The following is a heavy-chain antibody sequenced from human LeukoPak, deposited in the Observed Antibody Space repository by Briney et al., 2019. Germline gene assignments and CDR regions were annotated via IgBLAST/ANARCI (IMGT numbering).Heavy chain of an antibody. CDR2: INPNSGGT. D-gene: IGHD3-10*01. J-gene: IGHJ3*02. CDR1: GYTFIDYY. CDR3: ARDWWVQGPHAFDI. V-gene: IGHV1-2*02. Sequence: ASVKVSCKASGYTFIDYYMHWVRQAPGQGLEWMGWINPNSGGTNYAQNFQGRVTMTRDTSISTAYMELSRLRSDDTAVYYCARDWWVQGPHAFDIWGQGTMVTVSS.